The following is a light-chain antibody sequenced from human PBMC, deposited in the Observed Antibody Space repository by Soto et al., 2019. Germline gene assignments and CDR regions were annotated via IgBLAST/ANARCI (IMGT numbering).Light chain of an antibody. V-gene: IGKV1-5*01. CDR2: DAS. CDR1: QSISNW. Sequence: IQLTQSPSSLSASVGDRVTITCRASQSISNWLAWYQQKPGKAPNLLIYDASSLESGVPSRFSGSGSGTEFTLTISSLQPDDFATYYCQQYHSSWTFGQGTKVDIK. CDR3: QQYHSSWT. J-gene: IGKJ1*01.